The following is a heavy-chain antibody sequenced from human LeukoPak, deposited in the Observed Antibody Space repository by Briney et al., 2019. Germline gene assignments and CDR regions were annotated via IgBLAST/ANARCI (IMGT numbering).Heavy chain of an antibody. CDR1: GFTFSNAW. CDR3: TTDRRWELLSFDY. J-gene: IGHJ4*02. CDR2: IKSKTDGGTT. V-gene: IGHV3-15*01. D-gene: IGHD1-26*01. Sequence: KAGGSLRLSCAASGFTFSNAWMSWVRQAPGKGLEWVGRIKSKTDGGTTDYAAPVKGRFTISRDDSKNTLYLQMNSLKTEDTAVYYCTTDRRWELLSFDYWGQGTLVTVSS.